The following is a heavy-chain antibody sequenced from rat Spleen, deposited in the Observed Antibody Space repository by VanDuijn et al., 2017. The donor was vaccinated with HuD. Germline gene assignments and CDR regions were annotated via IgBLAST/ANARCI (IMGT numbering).Heavy chain of an antibody. CDR2: IWTGGST. J-gene: IGHJ3*01. CDR1: GFSLTSYN. CDR3: ARDKGGQLRGFAY. Sequence: QVQLKESGPGLVQPSQTLSLTCTVSGFSLTSYNVHWVRQPTGKGLEWMGVIWTGGSTDYNSALKSRLSISRDTPKSQVFLKMNSLQTEDTATYYCARDKGGQLRGFAYWGQGTLVTVSS. V-gene: IGHV2-30*01. D-gene: IGHD1-10*01.